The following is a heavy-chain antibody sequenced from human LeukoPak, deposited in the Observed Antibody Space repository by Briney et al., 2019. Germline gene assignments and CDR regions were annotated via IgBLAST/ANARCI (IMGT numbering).Heavy chain of an antibody. D-gene: IGHD6-13*01. J-gene: IGHJ5*02. CDR3: ARVGIAAAGP. CDR2: INHSGST. V-gene: IGHV4-34*01. CDR1: GGSFSGYY. Sequence: SETLSLTCAVYGGSFSGYYWSWIRQPPGKGLEWIGEINHSGSTNYNPSLKSRVTISVDTSKNQFSLELSSVTAADTAVYYCARVGIAAAGPWGQGTLVTVSS.